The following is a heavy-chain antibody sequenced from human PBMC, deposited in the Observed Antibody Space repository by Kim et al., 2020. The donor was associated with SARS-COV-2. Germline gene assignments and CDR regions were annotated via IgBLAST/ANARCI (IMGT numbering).Heavy chain of an antibody. J-gene: IGHJ4*02. CDR3: ERGRMPDEFDY. V-gene: IGHV4-34*01. Sequence: NYNPSLKSRVTGAVDTSKNQFSLKLSSVTAADTAVYYCERGRMPDEFDYWGQGTLITVS. D-gene: IGHD2-2*01.